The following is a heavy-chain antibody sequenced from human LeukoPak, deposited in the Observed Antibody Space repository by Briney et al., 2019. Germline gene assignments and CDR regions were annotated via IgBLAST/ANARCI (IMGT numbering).Heavy chain of an antibody. D-gene: IGHD1-26*01. CDR3: ARDPYNGGYGDSYYYYMDV. V-gene: IGHV3-21*01. CDR2: ITSSSSYT. J-gene: IGHJ6*03. Sequence: ETLSLTCTVSGGSISSSSYYWGWIRQAPGKGLEWVSSITSSSSYTFYADSVKGRFTISRDNAKNSLYLQMNSLRAEDTAIYYCARDPYNGGYGDSYYYYMDVWGKGTTVTISS. CDR1: GGSISSSS.